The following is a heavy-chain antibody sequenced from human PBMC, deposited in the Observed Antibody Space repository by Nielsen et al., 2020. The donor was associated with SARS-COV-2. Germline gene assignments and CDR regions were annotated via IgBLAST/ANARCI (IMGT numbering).Heavy chain of an antibody. Sequence: GGSLRLSCAASGFTFSDYYMSWIRQAPGKGLEWVSYISSSSSYTNYADSVKGRFTISIDNAKNSLYLQMNSLRAEDTAVYYCASAFDTQTRFDYWGQGTLVTVSS. CDR2: ISSSSSYT. V-gene: IGHV3-11*03. CDR1: GFTFSDYY. J-gene: IGHJ4*02. CDR3: ASAFDTQTRFDY. D-gene: IGHD3-16*01.